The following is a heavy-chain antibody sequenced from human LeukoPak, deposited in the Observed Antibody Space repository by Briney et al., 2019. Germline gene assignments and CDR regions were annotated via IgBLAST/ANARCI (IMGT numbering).Heavy chain of an antibody. Sequence: PSETLSLTCSVSGYSISSGYYWGWIRQPPGKGLEWIGSIYHSGSTYYNPSLKSRVTISVDTSKNQFSLKLSSVTAADTAVYYCARPPGGLYCSSTSCYNQSDYWGQGTLVTVSS. J-gene: IGHJ4*02. CDR1: GYSISSGYY. CDR3: ARPPGGLYCSSTSCYNQSDY. V-gene: IGHV4-38-2*01. D-gene: IGHD2-2*02. CDR2: IYHSGST.